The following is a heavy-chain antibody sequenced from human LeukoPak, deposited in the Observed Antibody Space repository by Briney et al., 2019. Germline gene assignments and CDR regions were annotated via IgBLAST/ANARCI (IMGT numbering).Heavy chain of an antibody. D-gene: IGHD2-2*01. Sequence: GGSLRLSCTASGFTFGYHAINWVRQAPGRGLEWVGFIRSQAYSGTTEYATSVKDRFTISRDDSKSIAYLQMNSLKTEGTAVYYCTRDIVSISQPYYFDYWGQGTLVTVSS. J-gene: IGHJ4*02. CDR3: TRDIVSISQPYYFDY. CDR1: GFTFGYHA. V-gene: IGHV3-49*04. CDR2: IRSQAYSGTT.